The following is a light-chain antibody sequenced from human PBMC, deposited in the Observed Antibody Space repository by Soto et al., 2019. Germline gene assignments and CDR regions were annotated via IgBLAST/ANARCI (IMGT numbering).Light chain of an antibody. Sequence: DIQMTQSPSTLSASVGDRVTITCRASQSISSWLAWYQQKPGKAPKLLMYKASSLDSGVPSRLSGSGSGTEFTLTISSLQPDDFATYCCQQYNSYPRTFGQGTKVEIK. J-gene: IGKJ1*01. V-gene: IGKV1-5*03. CDR3: QQYNSYPRT. CDR2: KAS. CDR1: QSISSW.